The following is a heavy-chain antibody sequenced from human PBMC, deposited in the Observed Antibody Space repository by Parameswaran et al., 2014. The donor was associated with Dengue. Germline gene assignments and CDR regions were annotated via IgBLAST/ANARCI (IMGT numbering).Heavy chain of an antibody. D-gene: IGHD3-22*01. V-gene: IGHV3-30-3*01. Sequence: VRQAPGRGLEWVAVISYDGSNKYYADSVKGRFTISRDNAKNSLFLQMNSLRAEDTAVYYCARVSGYYDSSGYYYSNWFDPWGQGTLVTVSS. CDR2: ISYDGSNK. J-gene: IGHJ5*02. CDR3: ARVSGYYDSSGYYYSNWFDP.